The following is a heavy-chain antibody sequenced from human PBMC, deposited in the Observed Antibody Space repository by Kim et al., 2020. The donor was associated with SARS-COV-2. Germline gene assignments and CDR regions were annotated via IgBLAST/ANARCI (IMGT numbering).Heavy chain of an antibody. Sequence: GGSLRLSCAASGFTFSSYGMHWVRQAPGKGLEWVAVISYDGSNKYYADSVKGRFTISRDNSKNTLYLQMNSLRAEDTAVYYCAKDTAPYYSSSWYGDWGQGTLVTVSS. CDR2: ISYDGSNK. CDR1: GFTFSSYG. J-gene: IGHJ4*02. CDR3: AKDTAPYYSSSWYGD. V-gene: IGHV3-30*18. D-gene: IGHD6-13*01.